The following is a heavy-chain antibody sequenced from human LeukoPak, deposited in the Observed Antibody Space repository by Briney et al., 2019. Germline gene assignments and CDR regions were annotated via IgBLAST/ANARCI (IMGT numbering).Heavy chain of an antibody. D-gene: IGHD6-19*01. J-gene: IGHJ5*01. Sequence: GGSLRLSCAASGFAFSVYAMSWLRQPPGEGLEWVSTINANSGTTSYAASVRGRFTISRDNSKNTLYLQLNALRADDTATYYCAKPISGGLAVTADWFHPWGQGTLVVVSS. CDR1: GFAFSVYA. V-gene: IGHV3-23*01. CDR3: AKPISGGLAVTADWFHP. CDR2: INANSGTT.